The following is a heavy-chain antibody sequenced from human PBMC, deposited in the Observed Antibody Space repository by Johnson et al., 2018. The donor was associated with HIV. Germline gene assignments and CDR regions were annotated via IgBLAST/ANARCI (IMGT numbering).Heavy chain of an antibody. J-gene: IGHJ3*02. Sequence: VQLVESGGGLVQPGGSLRLSCAASGFTFSNYWMHWVRQAPGKGLEWVSVIYSGGSTYYADSVKGRFTISRDNSKNTLYLQMNSLRAEDTAVYYCARQTLRAFDIWGQGTMVTVSS. CDR2: IYSGGST. V-gene: IGHV3-66*04. CDR1: GFTFSNYW. CDR3: ARQTLRAFDI.